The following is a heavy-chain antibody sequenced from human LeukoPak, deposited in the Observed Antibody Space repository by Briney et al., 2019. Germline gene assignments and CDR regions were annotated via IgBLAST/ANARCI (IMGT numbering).Heavy chain of an antibody. J-gene: IGHJ4*02. V-gene: IGHV3-53*01. Sequence: GGSLRLSCAASGFTVSSNYMSWVRQAPGKGLEWVSVIYSGGSTYYADSVKGRFTISRDNSKNTLYLQMNSLRAKDTAVYYCARTGDSSGYYYASSLYFDYWGQGTLVTVSS. CDR1: GFTVSSNY. CDR3: ARTGDSSGYYYASSLYFDY. D-gene: IGHD3-22*01. CDR2: IYSGGST.